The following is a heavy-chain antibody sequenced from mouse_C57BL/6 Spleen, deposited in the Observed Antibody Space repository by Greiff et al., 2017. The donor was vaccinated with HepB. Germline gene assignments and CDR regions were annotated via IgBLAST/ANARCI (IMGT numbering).Heavy chain of an antibody. CDR3: ARGLTRAMDY. Sequence: QVQLQQSGAELVRPGTSVKVSCKASGYAFTNYLIEWVKQRPGQGLEWIGVINPGSGGTNYNEKFKGKATLTADKSSSTAYMQLSSLTSEDSAVYFCARGLTRAMDYWGQGTSVTVSS. V-gene: IGHV1-54*01. CDR1: GYAFTNYL. CDR2: INPGSGGT. J-gene: IGHJ4*01.